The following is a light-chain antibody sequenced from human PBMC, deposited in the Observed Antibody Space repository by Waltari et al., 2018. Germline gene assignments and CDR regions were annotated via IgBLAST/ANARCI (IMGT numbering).Light chain of an antibody. Sequence: QSALTQPASVSGSPGQSITISCTGTSSDVGRYNFVSWYQQHPGKAPQLIIYEVNKRPSGVSNRLSGSKSCNTASRTISGLQAEDESDYYCCSYAGRSTWVFGGGTKVTVL. CDR1: SSDVGRYNF. V-gene: IGLV2-23*02. CDR3: CSYAGRSTWV. CDR2: EVN. J-gene: IGLJ3*02.